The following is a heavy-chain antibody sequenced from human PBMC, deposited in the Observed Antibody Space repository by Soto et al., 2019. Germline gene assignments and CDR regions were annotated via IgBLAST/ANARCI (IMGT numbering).Heavy chain of an antibody. Sequence: PGESLKISCKGSGYSFGHFWIGWVRQMPGKGLEWMGIIYPGDSDTRYSPSFQGQVTISADKSIRTAYLQWSSLNSSDTAMYYCARQGYYNDRTGSYLLGLDSWGQGTLVTVSS. CDR3: ARQGYYNDRTGSYLLGLDS. CDR2: IYPGDSDT. CDR1: GYSFGHFW. J-gene: IGHJ4*02. D-gene: IGHD3-22*01. V-gene: IGHV5-51*01.